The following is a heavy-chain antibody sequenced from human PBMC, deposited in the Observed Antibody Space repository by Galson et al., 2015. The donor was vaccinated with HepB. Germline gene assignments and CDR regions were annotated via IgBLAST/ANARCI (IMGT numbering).Heavy chain of an antibody. J-gene: IGHJ4*02. CDR3: ATPPWSDYVWGTYRLDY. D-gene: IGHD3-16*02. V-gene: IGHV1-69*02. CDR2: IIPILGIA. Sequence: SVKVSCKASRDTFSSYTLNWVRQAPGQGLEWMGRIIPILGIANYAQRFQGRVMITADKSTSTAYMELSSLRSEDTAVYYCATPPWSDYVWGTYRLDYWGQGTLVTVSP. CDR1: RDTFSSYT.